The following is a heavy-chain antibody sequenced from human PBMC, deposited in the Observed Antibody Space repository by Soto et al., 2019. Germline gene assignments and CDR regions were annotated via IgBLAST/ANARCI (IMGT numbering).Heavy chain of an antibody. J-gene: IGHJ4*02. V-gene: IGHV4-34*01. CDR2: INHSGST. Sequence: SETLSLTCAVYGGSFSGYYWSWIRQPPGKGLEWIGEINHSGSTNYNPSLKSRVTISVDTSKNQFSLKLSSVTAADTAVYYCARGLGYGYSSSPVYFDYWGQGTLVTVSS. D-gene: IGHD6-13*01. CDR1: GGSFSGYY. CDR3: ARGLGYGYSSSPVYFDY.